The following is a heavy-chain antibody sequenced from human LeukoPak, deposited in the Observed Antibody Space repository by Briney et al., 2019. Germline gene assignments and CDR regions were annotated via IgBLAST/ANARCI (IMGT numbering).Heavy chain of an antibody. CDR3: ARGWAKDSSSWYYVDYYYGMDV. D-gene: IGHD6-13*01. CDR2: IYHSGST. V-gene: IGHV4-59*01. J-gene: IGHJ6*02. CDR1: GGSISSYY. Sequence: PSETLSLTCTVSGGSISSYYWSWIRQPPGKGLEWIGYIYHSGSTNYNPSLKSRVTISVDTSKNQFSLKLSSVTAADTAVYYCARGWAKDSSSWYYVDYYYGMDVWGQGTTVTVSS.